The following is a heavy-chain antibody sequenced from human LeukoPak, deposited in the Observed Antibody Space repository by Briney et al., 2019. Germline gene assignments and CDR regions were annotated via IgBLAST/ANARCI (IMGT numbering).Heavy chain of an antibody. CDR3: SRGGFNHGFDV. Sequence: PGGSLRLSCAASGFTFSSYSMNWVRQAPGKGLEWVSYISSSSSTIYYADSVKGRFTISRDNAKNLLYLQMNSLRVEDTAVYYCSRGGFNHGFDVWGQGTTVTVSS. D-gene: IGHD1-26*01. V-gene: IGHV3-48*04. CDR1: GFTFSSYS. J-gene: IGHJ3*01. CDR2: ISSSSSTI.